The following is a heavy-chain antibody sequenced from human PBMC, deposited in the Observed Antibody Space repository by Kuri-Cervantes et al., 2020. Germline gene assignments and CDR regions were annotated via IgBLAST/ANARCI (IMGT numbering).Heavy chain of an antibody. V-gene: IGHV3-23*01. Sequence: GESLKISCTASGFILSSYAMTWVRQAPGKGLEWVSTISRSGGTTYYADSVKGRFTISRDVSKNTLCLQMNSLRAEDTAVYYCARGDYYGSGSYYTPLDYWGQGTLVTVSS. CDR1: GFILSSYA. D-gene: IGHD3-10*01. J-gene: IGHJ4*02. CDR3: ARGDYYGSGSYYTPLDY. CDR2: ISRSGGTT.